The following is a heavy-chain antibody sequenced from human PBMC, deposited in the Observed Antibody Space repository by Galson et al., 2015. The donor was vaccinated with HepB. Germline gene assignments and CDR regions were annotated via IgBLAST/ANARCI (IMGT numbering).Heavy chain of an antibody. V-gene: IGHV3-48*01. CDR1: GFTFSGYC. CDR3: ARDQSSRSWHSFEY. CDR2: ISESGETT. J-gene: IGHJ4*02. Sequence: SLRLSCAASGFTFSGYCMNWVRQAPGKGLEWVAYISESGETTQYAASVKGRFTISRDSAKNSLYLQMNSLSAEDTDVYYCARDQSSRSWHSFEYWGQGTLVTVSS. D-gene: IGHD2-2*01.